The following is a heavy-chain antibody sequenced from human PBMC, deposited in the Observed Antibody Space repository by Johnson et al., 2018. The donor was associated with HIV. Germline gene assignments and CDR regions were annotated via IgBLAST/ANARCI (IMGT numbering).Heavy chain of an antibody. J-gene: IGHJ3*02. CDR1: GFSFSNTW. CDR2: IKSKTDGGRI. D-gene: IGHD3/OR15-3a*01. V-gene: IGHV3-15*01. Sequence: VQLVESGGGLVKPGGSLRLSCAASGFSFSNTWLSWVRQAPWQGLEWVARIKSKTDGGRIDYAVTVKGRFTISRDDSKKTLYLQMNSLKTEDTAVYYCTTLSDFPDIWGQGTMVTVSS. CDR3: TTLSDFPDI.